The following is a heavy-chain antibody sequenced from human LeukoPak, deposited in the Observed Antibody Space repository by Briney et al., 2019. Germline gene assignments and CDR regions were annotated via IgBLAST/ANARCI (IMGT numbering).Heavy chain of an antibody. CDR1: GFTFSSYG. V-gene: IGHV3-33*01. CDR3: AREFAAADVGRYLDY. D-gene: IGHD6-13*01. J-gene: IGHJ4*02. Sequence: GGSLRLSCAASGFTFSSYGMHWVRQAPGKGLEWVAVIWYDGSNKYYADSVKGRFTISRDNSKNTLYLQMNSLRAEDTAVYYCAREFAAADVGRYLDYWGQGTLVTVSS. CDR2: IWYDGSNK.